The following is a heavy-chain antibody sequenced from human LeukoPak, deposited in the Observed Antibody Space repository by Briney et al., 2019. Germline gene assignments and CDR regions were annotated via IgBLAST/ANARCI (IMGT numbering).Heavy chain of an antibody. D-gene: IGHD3-22*01. J-gene: IGHJ2*01. CDR3: ARGVEGVTMIVVASFYWYFDL. CDR2: IYYSGST. CDR1: GGSISSGDYY. V-gene: IGHV4-30-4*01. Sequence: PSETLSLTCTVSGGSISSGDYYWSWIRQPPGKGLEWIGYIYYSGSTYYNPSLKSRVTISVDTSKNQFSLKLSSVTAADTAVCYCARGVEGVTMIVVASFYWYFDLWGRGTLVTVSS.